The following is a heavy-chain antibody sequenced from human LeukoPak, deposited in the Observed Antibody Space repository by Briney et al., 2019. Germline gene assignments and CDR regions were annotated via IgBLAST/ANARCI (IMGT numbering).Heavy chain of an antibody. CDR1: GGTFSSYA. CDR3: ARGGSGSYHLDY. V-gene: IGHV1-69*01. Sequence: SVKVSCKASGGTFSSYAISWVRQAPGQGLEWMGGIIPIFGTANYAQKFQDRVTITADESTSTAYMELSSLRSEDTAVYYCARGGSGSYHLDYWGQGTLVTVSS. J-gene: IGHJ4*02. D-gene: IGHD1-26*01. CDR2: IIPIFGTA.